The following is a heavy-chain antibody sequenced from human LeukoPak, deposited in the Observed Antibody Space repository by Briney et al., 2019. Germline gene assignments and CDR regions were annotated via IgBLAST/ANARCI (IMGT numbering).Heavy chain of an antibody. CDR2: ISGGGDRI. Sequence: PGGSLRLSCGASGFTFGNYGMSWVRQASGQGLEWVSGISGGGDRIHYADSVKGRFTISRDNSKNTVFLQMNSLRAEDTAVYYCAKNLWWENSQYCTNGVCSYFDYWGQGTLVTVSS. CDR3: AKNLWWENSQYCTNGVCSYFDY. J-gene: IGHJ4*02. CDR1: GFTFGNYG. D-gene: IGHD2-8*01. V-gene: IGHV3-23*01.